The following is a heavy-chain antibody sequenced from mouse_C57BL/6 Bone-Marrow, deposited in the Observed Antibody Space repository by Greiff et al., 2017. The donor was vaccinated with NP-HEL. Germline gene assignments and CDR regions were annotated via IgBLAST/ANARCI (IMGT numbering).Heavy chain of an antibody. J-gene: IGHJ1*03. CDR3: ARRTYYYGSSYDWYFDV. D-gene: IGHD1-1*01. CDR2: IYPRSGNT. Sequence: QVQLKESGAELARPGASVKLSCKASGYTFTSYGISWVKQRTGQGLEWIGEIYPRSGNTYYNEKFKGKATLTADKSSSTAYMELRSLTSEDSAVYFCARRTYYYGSSYDWYFDVWGTGTTVTVSS. CDR1: GYTFTSYG. V-gene: IGHV1-81*01.